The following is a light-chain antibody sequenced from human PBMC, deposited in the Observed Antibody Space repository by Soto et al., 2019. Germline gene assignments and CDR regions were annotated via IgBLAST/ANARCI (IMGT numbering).Light chain of an antibody. CDR1: QGISSY. V-gene: IGKV1-8*01. CDR2: AAS. J-gene: IGKJ1*01. CDR3: QQYYSYPQT. Sequence: IRLPQSPSSLSASTGDRVTITCRASQGISSYLAWYQQKPGKAPKLLIYAASTLQSGVPSRFSGSGSGTDFTLTISCLQSEDFATYYCQQYYSYPQTFGQGTKVDIK.